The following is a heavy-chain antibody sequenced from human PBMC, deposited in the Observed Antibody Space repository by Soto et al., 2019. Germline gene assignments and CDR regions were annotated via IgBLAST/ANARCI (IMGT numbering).Heavy chain of an antibody. D-gene: IGHD3-22*01. CDR3: ARTTYYYDSSGYYRPDELAY. CDR2: IYYSGST. Sequence: SETLSLTCTVSGGSISSYYWIWIRQPPGKGLEWIGYIYYSGSTNYNPSLKSRVTISVDTSKNQFSLKLSSVTAADTAVYYCARTTYYYDSSGYYRPDELAYWXQGTLVTVSS. CDR1: GGSISSYY. J-gene: IGHJ4*02. V-gene: IGHV4-59*08.